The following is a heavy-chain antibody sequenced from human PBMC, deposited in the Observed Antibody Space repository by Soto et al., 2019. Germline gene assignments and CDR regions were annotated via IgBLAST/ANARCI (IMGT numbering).Heavy chain of an antibody. CDR2: IYPGDYET. CDR3: ARSTRSSPYFDY. D-gene: IGHD6-13*01. J-gene: IGHJ4*02. V-gene: IGHV5-51*01. Sequence: PGESLKISCQCSGYTFSNFWIAWVRQLPGKSLEWMGIIYPGDYETRYSPSFHGKVTISADRSIGTAYLQWSSLEASDSAFYFCARSTRSSPYFDYWGQGALVTVSS. CDR1: GYTFSNFW.